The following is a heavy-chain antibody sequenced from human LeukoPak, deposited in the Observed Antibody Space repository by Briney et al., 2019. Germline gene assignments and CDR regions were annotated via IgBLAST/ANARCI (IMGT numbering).Heavy chain of an antibody. CDR2: ISGSSEST. D-gene: IGHD1-26*01. V-gene: IGHV3-23*01. CDR1: GFPFSRFA. J-gene: IGHJ2*01. Sequence: GGSLRLSCAASGFPFSRFAMTWVRQAPGKGLDWVSAISGSSESTNYADSVKGRFTISRDNSKNTLYLQMNNLGADDTAVYYCAKCRVGGGEYWHFDIWGRGILVSVSS. CDR3: AKCRVGGGEYWHFDI.